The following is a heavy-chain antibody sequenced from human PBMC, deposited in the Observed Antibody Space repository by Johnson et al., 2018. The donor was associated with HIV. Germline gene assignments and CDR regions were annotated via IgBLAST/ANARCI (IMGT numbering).Heavy chain of an antibody. CDR3: ARDPARHRDDAFAI. CDR2: ISYDGSNK. V-gene: IGHV3-30*04. J-gene: IGHJ3*02. Sequence: QVQLVESGGGVVQPGRSLRLSCAASGFALSHYAMHWVRQAPGKGLEWMAIISYDGSNKYYEDSVKGRFTISRDNSKNTLYLQMNSLRAEDKAVYYCARDPARHRDDAFAIWGQGTMVTVSS. CDR1: GFALSHYA.